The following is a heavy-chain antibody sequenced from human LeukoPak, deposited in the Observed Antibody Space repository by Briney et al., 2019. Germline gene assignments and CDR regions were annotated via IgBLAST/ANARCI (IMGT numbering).Heavy chain of an antibody. J-gene: IGHJ4*02. CDR1: GFTFSDYS. Sequence: GGSLRLSCVTSGFTFSDYSMSWVRHAPGKGLEWISYISSSSSTIYYANSVKGRFIISRDNAEKSLHLQMNSLRVEDTAAYFCAREGGTYWGQGTPVTVSS. D-gene: IGHD3-16*01. CDR2: ISSSSSTI. CDR3: AREGGTY. V-gene: IGHV3-48*01.